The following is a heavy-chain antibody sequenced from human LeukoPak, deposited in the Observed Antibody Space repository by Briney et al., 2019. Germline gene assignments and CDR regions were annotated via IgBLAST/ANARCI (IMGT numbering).Heavy chain of an antibody. CDR1: GGSFSGYY. D-gene: IGHD5-18*01. CDR3: ARDYQGGYGDKTVDY. V-gene: IGHV4-34*01. CDR2: IYYSGST. Sequence: SETLSLTCAVYGGSFSGYYWGWIRQPPGKGLEWIGSIYYSGSTYYNPSLKSRVAISVDTSKNQFSLKLSSVTAADTAVYYCARDYQGGYGDKTVDYWGQGTLVTVSS. J-gene: IGHJ4*02.